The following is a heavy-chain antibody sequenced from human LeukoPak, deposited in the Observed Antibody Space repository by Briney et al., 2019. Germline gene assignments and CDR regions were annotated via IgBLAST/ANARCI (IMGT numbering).Heavy chain of an antibody. CDR2: IYYSGST. D-gene: IGHD4-17*01. CDR3: ARDYGDSHAFDI. V-gene: IGHV4-30-4*01. Sequence: SETLSLTCTVSGGSISSGDYYWSWIRQPPGKGLEWIGYIYYSGSTYYNPSLKSRVTISVDTSKNQFSLKLSSVTAADTAVYYCARDYGDSHAFDIWGQGTMVTVSS. J-gene: IGHJ3*02. CDR1: GGSISSGDYY.